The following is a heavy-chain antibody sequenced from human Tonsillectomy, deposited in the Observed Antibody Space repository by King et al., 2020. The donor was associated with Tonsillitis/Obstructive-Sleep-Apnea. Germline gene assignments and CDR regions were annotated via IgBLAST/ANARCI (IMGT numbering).Heavy chain of an antibody. CDR2: VYHSGST. D-gene: IGHD6-19*01. Sequence: QLQESGPGLVKPSETLSLTCAVSGYSISSGYYWGWIRQPPGKGLEWIGGVYHSGSTYYNPSLKSRVTISVDTSKNQFSLKLSSVTAADTALYFCTRAGASGFKVMYYGGQGTLVTVSA. CDR3: TRAGASGFKVMYY. J-gene: IGHJ4*02. V-gene: IGHV4-38-2*01. CDR1: GYSISSGYY.